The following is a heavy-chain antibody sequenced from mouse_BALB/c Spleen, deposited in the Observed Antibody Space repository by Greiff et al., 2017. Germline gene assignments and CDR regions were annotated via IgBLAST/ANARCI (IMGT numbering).Heavy chain of an antibody. Sequence: VQLQQSGPELVKPGASVKVSCKASGYAFTSYNMYWVKQSHGKSLEWIGYIDPYNGGTSYNQKFKGKATLTVDKSSSTAYMHLNSLTSEDSAVYDGARWSDYDYGYFDYWGQGTTLTVSS. CDR3: ARWSDYDYGYFDY. J-gene: IGHJ2*01. CDR2: IDPYNGGT. D-gene: IGHD2-4*01. V-gene: IGHV1S135*01. CDR1: GYAFTSYN.